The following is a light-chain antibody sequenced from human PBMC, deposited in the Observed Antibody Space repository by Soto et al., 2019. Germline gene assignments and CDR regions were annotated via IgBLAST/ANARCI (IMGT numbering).Light chain of an antibody. CDR1: KLGDKY. Sequence: SYELTQPPSVSVSPGQTASITCSGDKLGDKYACWYQQKPGQPPVLVIYQDSKRPSGIPERFSCSNSGNTATLTISGTQAMDEADYYCQAWDSSTHVVFGGGTKLTVL. CDR3: QAWDSSTHVV. CDR2: QDS. J-gene: IGLJ2*01. V-gene: IGLV3-1*01.